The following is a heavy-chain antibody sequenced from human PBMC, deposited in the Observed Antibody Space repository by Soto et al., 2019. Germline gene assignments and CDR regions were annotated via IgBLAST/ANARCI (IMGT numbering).Heavy chain of an antibody. J-gene: IGHJ6*02. D-gene: IGHD1-26*01. CDR2: ISHVGST. Sequence: PSETLSLTCAVYGGSFSGYYWSWIRQPPGKGLEWIGEISHVGSTKYNPSLKSRVTISVDTSKNQLSLKFYSVTAADTAVYYRARSGEYDYSMDVWGQGTTVTVSS. CDR3: ARSGEYDYSMDV. V-gene: IGHV4-34*01. CDR1: GGSFSGYY.